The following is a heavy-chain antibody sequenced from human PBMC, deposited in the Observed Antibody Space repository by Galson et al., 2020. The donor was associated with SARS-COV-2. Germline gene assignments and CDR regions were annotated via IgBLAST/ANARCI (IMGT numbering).Heavy chain of an antibody. CDR3: ASSIIVAGGIDY. Sequence: GGSLRLSCAASGFRFRTYAMNWVRQAPGKGLEGVAVIGSDGNHKYYGDSVQGRFTISRDNSKNTVNLQMNSLRADDTAVYYCASSIIVAGGIDYWGQGTLVTVSS. CDR2: IGSDGNHK. CDR1: GFRFRTYA. J-gene: IGHJ4*02. D-gene: IGHD6-19*01. V-gene: IGHV3-33*01.